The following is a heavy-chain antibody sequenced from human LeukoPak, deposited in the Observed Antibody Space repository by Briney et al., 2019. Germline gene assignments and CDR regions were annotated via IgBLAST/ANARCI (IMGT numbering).Heavy chain of an antibody. CDR1: GFTFSSYA. CDR3: ARDRAARQSYYYYMDV. CDR2: ISYDGSNK. J-gene: IGHJ6*03. V-gene: IGHV3-30-3*01. D-gene: IGHD6-6*01. Sequence: GGSLRLSCAASGFTFSSYAMHWVRQAPGKGLEWVAVISYDGSNKYYADSVKGRFTISRDNSKNTLYLQMNSLRAEDTAVYYCARDRAARQSYYYYMDVWGKGTTVTVSS.